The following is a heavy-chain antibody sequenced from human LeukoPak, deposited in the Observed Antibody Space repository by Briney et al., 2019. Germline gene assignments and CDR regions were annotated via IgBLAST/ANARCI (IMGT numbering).Heavy chain of an antibody. J-gene: IGHJ4*02. CDR2: IKHDGSEK. CDR3: ARDGSGEWPIGY. V-gene: IGHV3-7*01. D-gene: IGHD3-10*01. Sequence: GGSLRLSCAASGFTFSSKWMSWVRQAPGKGLEWVANIKHDGSEKYYVDSVKGRFTISRDNAKNSLYLQMNSLRAEDTAVYYCARDGSGEWPIGYWGQGTLVAVSS. CDR1: GFTFSSKW.